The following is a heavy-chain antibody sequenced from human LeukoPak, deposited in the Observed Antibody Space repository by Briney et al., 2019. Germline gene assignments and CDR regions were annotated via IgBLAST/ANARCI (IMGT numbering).Heavy chain of an antibody. D-gene: IGHD6-13*01. CDR3: ARGVYSSSWPFDY. V-gene: IGHV4-59*01. CDR1: GVSISSYY. Sequence: SETLSLTCTVSGVSISSYYWRWLRPPPGKGLEWIGYIYYCGSTNYNPSLKSRVTISVDTSKNQFSLKLSSVTAADTAVYYCARGVYSSSWPFDYWGQGTLVTVSS. J-gene: IGHJ4*02. CDR2: IYYCGST.